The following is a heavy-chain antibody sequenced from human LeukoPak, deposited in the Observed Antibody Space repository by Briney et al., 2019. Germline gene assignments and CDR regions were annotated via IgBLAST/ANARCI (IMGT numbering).Heavy chain of an antibody. CDR3: ATEGGPDYFDY. Sequence: GASVKVSCMVSGYTLTELSMHWVRQAPGKGLEWMGGFDPEDGETIYAQKFQGRVTMTEGTSTDTAYMELSSLRSEDTAVYYCATEGGPDYFDYWGQGTLVTVSS. D-gene: IGHD1-14*01. V-gene: IGHV1-24*01. CDR2: FDPEDGET. J-gene: IGHJ4*02. CDR1: GYTLTELS.